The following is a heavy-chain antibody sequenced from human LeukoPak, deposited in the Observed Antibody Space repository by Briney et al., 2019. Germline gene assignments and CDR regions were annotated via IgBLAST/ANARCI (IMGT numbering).Heavy chain of an antibody. Sequence: SDTLSLTCTDSGGSVSSATYYWSWIRQPPGKGLQWIGYIYYSGSTNYNPSLKSRVTISVDTSKNQFSLKLSSVTAADTAVYYCARDYYDSSGYYYWFDPWGQGTLVTVSS. V-gene: IGHV4-61*01. D-gene: IGHD3-22*01. CDR1: GGSVSSATYY. CDR2: IYYSGST. CDR3: ARDYYDSSGYYYWFDP. J-gene: IGHJ5*02.